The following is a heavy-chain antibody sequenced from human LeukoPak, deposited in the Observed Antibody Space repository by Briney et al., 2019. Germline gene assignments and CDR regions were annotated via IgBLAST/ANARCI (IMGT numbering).Heavy chain of an antibody. CDR2: ISWSSGSI. V-gene: IGHV3-9*02. CDR3: AKGSSSSPSRNYFDH. D-gene: IGHD6-6*01. J-gene: IGHJ4*02. CDR1: VFPPVNYT. Sequence: CLRLSCVASVFPPVNYTMHSVRPAPRTGVEWVSRISWSSGSIAYADSVKGRFTISRDNANNSLYPQMSSLRPDDTAFYYCAKGSSSSPSRNYFDHWGQGTLVTVSS.